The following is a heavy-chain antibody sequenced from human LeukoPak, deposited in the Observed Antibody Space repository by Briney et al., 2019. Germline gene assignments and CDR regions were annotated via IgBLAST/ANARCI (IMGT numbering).Heavy chain of an antibody. J-gene: IGHJ4*02. Sequence: SETLSLTCTVSGGSISSYYWTWIRQTPGKGLDWLGYIHYTGSTNYNPSLKSRVTISVDTSKSQCSLELTSVTAADTAVYYCAGGPAVTTNDYWGQGTLVTVFS. D-gene: IGHD4-17*01. V-gene: IGHV4-59*01. CDR1: GGSISSYY. CDR3: AGGPAVTTNDY. CDR2: IHYTGST.